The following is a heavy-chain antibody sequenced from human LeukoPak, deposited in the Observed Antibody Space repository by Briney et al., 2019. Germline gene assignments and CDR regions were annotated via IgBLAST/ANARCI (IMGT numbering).Heavy chain of an antibody. V-gene: IGHV3-23*01. CDR2: ISGSGGST. Sequence: GGSLRLSCAASGFTFISYAMSWVRQAPGKGLEWVSAISGSGGSTYYADSVKGRFTISRDNSKNTLYLQMNSLRAEDTAVYYCAKYALPTQITMIVMGDYFDYWGQGTLVTVSS. CDR1: GFTFISYA. D-gene: IGHD3-22*01. CDR3: AKYALPTQITMIVMGDYFDY. J-gene: IGHJ4*02.